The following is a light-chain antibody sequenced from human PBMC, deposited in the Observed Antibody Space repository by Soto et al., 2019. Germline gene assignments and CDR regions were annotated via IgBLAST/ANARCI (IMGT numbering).Light chain of an antibody. CDR3: SSYAGNNKLGV. Sequence: QSALTQPPSASGSPGQSVTISCTGTSSDVGGYNYVSWYQQHPGKAPKLMIYEVSERPSGVPDRFSGSKSGNTASLTVSGLQAEDEADYYCSSYAGNNKLGVFGTGTKVTVL. CDR1: SSDVGGYNY. J-gene: IGLJ1*01. V-gene: IGLV2-8*01. CDR2: EVS.